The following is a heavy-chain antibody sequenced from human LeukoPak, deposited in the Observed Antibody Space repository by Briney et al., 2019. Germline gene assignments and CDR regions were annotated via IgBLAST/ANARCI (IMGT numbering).Heavy chain of an antibody. J-gene: IGHJ4*02. CDR2: IVPIFGTA. Sequence: ASVKVSCKASGGTFSSYAISWVRQAPGQGLEWMGGIVPIFGTANYAQKFQGRVTITTDESTSTAYMELSSLRSEDTAVYYCARDGYYGSGRGFDYWGQGTLVTVSS. CDR1: GGTFSSYA. V-gene: IGHV1-69*05. CDR3: ARDGYYGSGRGFDY. D-gene: IGHD3-10*01.